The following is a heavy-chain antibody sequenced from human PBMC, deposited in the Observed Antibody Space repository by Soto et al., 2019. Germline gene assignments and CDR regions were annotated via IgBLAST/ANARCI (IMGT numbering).Heavy chain of an antibody. D-gene: IGHD3-9*01. CDR1: GYTFTSYG. CDR3: ATHILTGYYNDY. V-gene: IGHV1-18*04. Sequence: ASVKVSCKXSGYTFTSYGISWVRQAPGQGLEWMGWISAYNGNTNYAQKLQGRVTMTTDTSTSTAYMELRSLRSDDTAVYYCATHILTGYYNDYWGQGTLVTVSS. CDR2: ISAYNGNT. J-gene: IGHJ4*02.